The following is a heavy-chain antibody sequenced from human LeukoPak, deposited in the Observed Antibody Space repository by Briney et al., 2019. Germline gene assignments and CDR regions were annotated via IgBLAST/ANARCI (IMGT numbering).Heavy chain of an antibody. V-gene: IGHV3-72*01. CDR1: GFTLGDYY. D-gene: IGHD1-26*01. CDR2: SRNKANSFTT. Sequence: GSLRLSCAASGFTLGDYYIDWVRQAPGKGLEWLGRSRNKANSFTTEYAASVKGRFTISRDDSKNSLYLQMNSLKTEDTDVYYCARSSGRSVFNYWGQGTLVAVSS. CDR3: ARSSGRSVFNY. J-gene: IGHJ4*02.